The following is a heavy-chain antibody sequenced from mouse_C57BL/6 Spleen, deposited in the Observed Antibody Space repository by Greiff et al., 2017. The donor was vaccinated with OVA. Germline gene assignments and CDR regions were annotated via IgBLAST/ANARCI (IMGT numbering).Heavy chain of an antibody. V-gene: IGHV5-17*01. Sequence: EVQLVESGGGLVKPGGSLKLSCAASGFTFSDYGMHWVRQAPEKGLEWVAYISSGSSTIYYADTVKGRFTISRDNAKNTLFLQMTSLRSEDTAMYYCADLTGTAWFACWGQGTLVTVSA. J-gene: IGHJ3*01. CDR2: ISSGSSTI. CDR1: GFTFSDYG. CDR3: ADLTGTAWFAC. D-gene: IGHD4-1*01.